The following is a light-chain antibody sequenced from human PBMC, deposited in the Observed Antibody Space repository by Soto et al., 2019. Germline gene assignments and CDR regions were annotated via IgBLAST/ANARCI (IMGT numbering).Light chain of an antibody. V-gene: IGKV3-20*01. CDR1: QSVRSSF. Sequence: EIVLTQSPGTLSLVPGQRATLSCRASQSVRSSFLAWLQQKPGQPPRLLIYGASIRAPGIPDRFSGSGAGTDFALTISSLEPEDFAVYYCQQYHRSPRTFGQGTKVEI. CDR2: GAS. J-gene: IGKJ1*01. CDR3: QQYHRSPRT.